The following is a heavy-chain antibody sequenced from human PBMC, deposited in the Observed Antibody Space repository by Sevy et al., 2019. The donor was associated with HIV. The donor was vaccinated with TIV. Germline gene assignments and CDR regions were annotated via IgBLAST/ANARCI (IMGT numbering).Heavy chain of an antibody. Sequence: GGSLRLSCAASGFTFTTYAMHWVRHAPGKGLEWVAVISYDGSNTYYAESVKGRLTISRDSSKNTLYLQMNSLRAEDTAVYFCARDGGYDSRGYDLSNYWGQGTLVTVSS. CDR2: ISYDGSNT. V-gene: IGHV3-30-3*01. D-gene: IGHD3-22*01. J-gene: IGHJ4*02. CDR3: ARDGGYDSRGYDLSNY. CDR1: GFTFTTYA.